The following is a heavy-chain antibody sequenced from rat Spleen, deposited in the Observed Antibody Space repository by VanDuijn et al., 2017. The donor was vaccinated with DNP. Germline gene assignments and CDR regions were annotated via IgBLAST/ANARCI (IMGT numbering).Heavy chain of an antibody. J-gene: IGHJ2*01. CDR2: ITNSGGST. D-gene: IGHD1-10*01. CDR3: TTVYNNYFDY. CDR1: GFTFSNYG. Sequence: EVQLVESGGGLVQPGRSLKLSCAASGFTFSNYGMAWVRQAPTKGLEWVASITNSGGSTYYRDSVKGRFTISRDNAKSTLYLQMDSLRSEDTATYYCTTVYNNYFDYWGQGVMVTVSS. V-gene: IGHV5-27*01.